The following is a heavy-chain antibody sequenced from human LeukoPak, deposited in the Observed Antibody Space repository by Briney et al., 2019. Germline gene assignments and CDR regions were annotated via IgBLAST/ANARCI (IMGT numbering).Heavy chain of an antibody. Sequence: SETLSLTCAVYGGSFSGYYWSWIRQPPGKGLEWIGEINHSGSTNYNPSLKSRVTISVDTSKNQFSLKLSSVTAADTAVYYCARAHLKTLVCSGGSCYRMTNNWFDPWGQGTLVTVSS. J-gene: IGHJ5*02. D-gene: IGHD2-15*01. CDR3: ARAHLKTLVCSGGSCYRMTNNWFDP. V-gene: IGHV4-34*01. CDR1: GGSFSGYY. CDR2: INHSGST.